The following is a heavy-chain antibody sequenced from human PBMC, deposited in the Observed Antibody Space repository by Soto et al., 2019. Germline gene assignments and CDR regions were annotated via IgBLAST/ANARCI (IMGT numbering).Heavy chain of an antibody. V-gene: IGHV3-48*03. CDR2: ISRSGSTI. J-gene: IGHJ2*01. CDR3: ARDGRIRRPDWYFDL. Sequence: QAGGSLRLSCAASGLTFSSYEMNWVRQAPGKGLEWVSYISRSGSTIYYADSVKGRVTISRDNAKNSLYLQMNSLGAEDTAVYYCARDGRIRRPDWYFDLWGRGTLVTVSS. D-gene: IGHD2-15*01. CDR1: GLTFSSYE.